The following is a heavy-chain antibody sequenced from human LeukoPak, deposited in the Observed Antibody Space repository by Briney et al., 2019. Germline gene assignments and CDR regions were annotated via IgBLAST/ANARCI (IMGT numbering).Heavy chain of an antibody. J-gene: IGHJ4*02. CDR3: ARGRAYCGGDCFSLTGY. CDR1: GFTFSSYA. Sequence: GGSLRLSCAASGFTFSSYAMSWVRQAPGKGLEWVSSISSSSSYIYYADSVKGRFTISRDNAKNSLYLQMNSLRAEDTAVYYCARGRAYCGGDCFSLTGYWGQGTLVTVSS. V-gene: IGHV3-21*01. CDR2: ISSSSSYI. D-gene: IGHD2-21*02.